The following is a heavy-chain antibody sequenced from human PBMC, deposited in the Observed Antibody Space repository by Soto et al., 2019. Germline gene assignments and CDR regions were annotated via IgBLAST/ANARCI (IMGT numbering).Heavy chain of an antibody. V-gene: IGHV3-15*01. D-gene: IGHD1-26*01. Sequence: GGSLRLSCAASGFTFSNAWMSWVRQAPGKGLEWVGRIKSKTDGGTTDYAAPVKGRFTISRDDSKNTLYLQMNSLKTENTAVYYCTTAWGGSYFDYWGQGTLVTVSS. CDR3: TTAWGGSYFDY. CDR1: GFTFSNAW. CDR2: IKSKTDGGTT. J-gene: IGHJ4*02.